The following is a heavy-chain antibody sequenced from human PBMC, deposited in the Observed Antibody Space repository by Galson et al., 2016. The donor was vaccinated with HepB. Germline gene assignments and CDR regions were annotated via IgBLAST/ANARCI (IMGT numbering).Heavy chain of an antibody. CDR1: GFTFSSYS. J-gene: IGHJ4*02. CDR2: IRSSGSDM. D-gene: IGHD6-13*01. V-gene: IGHV3-21*01. CDR3: ARSKAEYTSTWYPNDY. Sequence: SLRLSCAASGFTFSSYSVNWVRQAPGKGLEWVSSIRSSGSDMFYADSVEGRFTISRDNAKNSLFLQMNSLRAEDTALYYCARSKAEYTSTWYPNDYWGQGTLVTVSS.